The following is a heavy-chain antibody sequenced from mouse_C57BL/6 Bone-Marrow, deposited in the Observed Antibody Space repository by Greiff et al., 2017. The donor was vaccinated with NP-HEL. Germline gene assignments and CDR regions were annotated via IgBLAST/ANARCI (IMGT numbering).Heavy chain of an antibody. CDR2: IHPSDSDT. Sequence: QVQLQQPGAELVKPGASVKVSCKASGYTFTSYWMHWVKQRTGQGLEWIGRIHPSDSDTNYNQKFKGKATLTVDKSSSTAYMQLSSLTSEDSAVYYCAMKITRVVAGDYWGQGTPLTVSS. D-gene: IGHD1-1*01. V-gene: IGHV1-74*01. CDR3: AMKITRVVAGDY. J-gene: IGHJ2*01. CDR1: GYTFTSYW.